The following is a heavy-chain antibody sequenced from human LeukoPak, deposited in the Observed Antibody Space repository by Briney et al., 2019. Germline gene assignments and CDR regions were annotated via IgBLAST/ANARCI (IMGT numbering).Heavy chain of an antibody. J-gene: IGHJ4*02. V-gene: IGHV3-9*01. D-gene: IGHD6-6*01. CDR2: ISWNSGSI. Sequence: GGSLRLSCAASGSTFDDYAMQWVRQAPGKGLEWVSGISWNSGSIGYADSVKGRFTISRDNAKNSLYLQMNSLRVEDTALYYCAKDTYSSSLTGFDYWGQGTLVTVSS. CDR3: AKDTYSSSLTGFDY. CDR1: GSTFDDYA.